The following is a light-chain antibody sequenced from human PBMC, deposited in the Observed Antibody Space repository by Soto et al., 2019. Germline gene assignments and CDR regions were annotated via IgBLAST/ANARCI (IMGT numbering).Light chain of an antibody. CDR1: NIGSKS. J-gene: IGLJ3*02. CDR3: QVWDSTSDHVV. CDR2: DDT. V-gene: IGLV3-21*02. Sequence: SYELTQPPSVSVAPGQTARITCGGNNIGSKSVHWYQQSPGQAPVLVVYDDTYRPSGIPERFSGSNSGNTATLTISRVEAGDEADYYCQVWDSTSDHVVFGGGTKLTVL.